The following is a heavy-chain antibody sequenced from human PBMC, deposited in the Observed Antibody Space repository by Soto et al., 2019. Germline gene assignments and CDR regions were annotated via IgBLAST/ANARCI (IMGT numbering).Heavy chain of an antibody. J-gene: IGHJ1*01. CDR3: VKGFWGEY. CDR1: GFTFSSHD. V-gene: IGHV3-23*01. CDR2: VSGGGIT. D-gene: IGHD3-3*01. Sequence: EVQLLESGGGLVQPGGSLRLSCSASGFTFSSHDMIWVRQAPGKGLEWVSGVSGGGITSYADSEKGRFTISRDKSRNTLYLQMNSLRVEDTAVYYCVKGFWGEYWGQGTLVTVSS.